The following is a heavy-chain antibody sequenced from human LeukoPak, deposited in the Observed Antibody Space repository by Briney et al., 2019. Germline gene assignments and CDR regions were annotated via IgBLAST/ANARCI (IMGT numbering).Heavy chain of an antibody. CDR1: GGSISSYY. J-gene: IGHJ5*02. Sequence: SETLSLTCTVSGGSISSYYWTWIRQPPGQGLEWIGYIYYSGSTNYNPSLKSRVTISVDMSDNQLSLKLNSVTAANTAVYYCASAAVADILAGRRFDPWGQGILVTVSS. CDR2: IYYSGST. CDR3: ASAAVADILAGRRFDP. V-gene: IGHV4-59*01. D-gene: IGHD6-19*01.